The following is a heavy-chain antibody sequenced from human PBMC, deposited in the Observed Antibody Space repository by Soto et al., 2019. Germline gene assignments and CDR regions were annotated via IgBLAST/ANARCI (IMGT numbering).Heavy chain of an antibody. CDR1: GGSMSKFY. D-gene: IGHD4-17*01. V-gene: IGHV4-4*07. CDR3: VRDGSKTLRDCFVP. J-gene: IGHJ5*02. Sequence: PSETLSLTCSVSGGSMSKFYWGWIRKTAGKGLEWMGRVYATGTSDYNPSLRSRIAMSVDISKKTFSLRLRSVTAADTGVYYCVRDGSKTLRDCFVPWGQGILVTVSS. CDR2: VYATGTS.